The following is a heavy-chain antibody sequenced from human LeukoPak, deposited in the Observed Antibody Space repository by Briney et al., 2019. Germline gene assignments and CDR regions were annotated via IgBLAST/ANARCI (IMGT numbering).Heavy chain of an antibody. D-gene: IGHD2-2*02. J-gene: IGHJ4*02. CDR2: FDPEDGET. Sequence: GASVKVSCKVSGYTLTELSMHWVRQAPGKGLEWMGGFDPEDGETVYAQKFQGRVTMTEDTSTDTAYMEMSSLRSDDTAVYYCARGVNIVVVPAAIMDYWGQGTLVTASS. V-gene: IGHV1-24*01. CDR1: GYTLTELS. CDR3: ARGVNIVVVPAAIMDY.